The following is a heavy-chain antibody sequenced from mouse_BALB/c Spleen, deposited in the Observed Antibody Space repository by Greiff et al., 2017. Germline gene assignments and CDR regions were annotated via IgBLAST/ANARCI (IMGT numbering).Heavy chain of an antibody. J-gene: IGHJ2*01. CDR2: INPSNGRT. Sequence: QVQLQQPGAELVKPGASVKLSCKASGYTFTSYWMHWVKQRPGQGLEWIGEINPSNGRTNYNEKFKSKATLTVDKSSSTAYMQLSSLTSEDSAVYYCARIDYDGFDYWGQGTTLTVSS. V-gene: IGHV1S81*02. CDR1: GYTFTSYW. D-gene: IGHD2-4*01. CDR3: ARIDYDGFDY.